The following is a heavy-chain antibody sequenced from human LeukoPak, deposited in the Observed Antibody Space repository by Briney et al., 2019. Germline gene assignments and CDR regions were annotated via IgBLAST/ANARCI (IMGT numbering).Heavy chain of an antibody. V-gene: IGHV1-2*02. J-gene: IGHJ3*02. CDR3: ARDRWGGVRGVIINAFDI. CDR1: GYTFTGYY. CDR2: INPNSGGT. D-gene: IGHD3-10*01. Sequence: ASVKVSCKACGYTFTGYYMHWVRQAPGQGLEWMGWINPNSGGTNYAQKFQGRVTMTRDTSISTAYMELSRLRSDDTAVYYCARDRWGGVRGVIINAFDIWGQGTMVTVSS.